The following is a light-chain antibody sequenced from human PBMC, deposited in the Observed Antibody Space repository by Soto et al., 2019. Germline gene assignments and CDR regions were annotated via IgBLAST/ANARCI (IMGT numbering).Light chain of an antibody. CDR3: QLAYSVPFT. V-gene: IGKV1D-12*01. CDR1: QGINSC. CDR2: AAS. Sequence: DIQMTQSPSSVSASVGDRVTITCRASQGINSCLAWYQQKPGKAPKLLISAASSLQSGVPSRFSGSGAGTVFTLTISSLQPEDFATYYCQLAYSVPFTFGGGTKVEIK. J-gene: IGKJ4*01.